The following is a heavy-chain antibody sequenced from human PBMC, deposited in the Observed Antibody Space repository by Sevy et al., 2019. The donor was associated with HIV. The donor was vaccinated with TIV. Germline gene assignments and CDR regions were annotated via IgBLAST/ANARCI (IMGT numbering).Heavy chain of an antibody. D-gene: IGHD2-8*01. V-gene: IGHV4-39*07. J-gene: IGHJ6*02. CDR2: INHSGST. CDR1: GDSISSSSYY. Sequence: SETLSLTCSVSGDSISSSSYYWVWIRQPPGKGLEWIGEINHSGSTNYNPSLKSRVTISVDTSKNQFSLKLSSVTAADTAVYYCASGDYCTNGVCYYYYGMDVWGQGTTVTVSS. CDR3: ASGDYCTNGVCYYYYGMDV.